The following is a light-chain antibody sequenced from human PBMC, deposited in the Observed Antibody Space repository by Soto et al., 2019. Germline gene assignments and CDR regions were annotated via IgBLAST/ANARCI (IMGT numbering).Light chain of an antibody. CDR1: QTISTY. V-gene: IGKV1-39*01. Sequence: DIQMTQSPSSLSASVGDRVTITCRASQTISTYLNWYQQKPGKAPRLLIYDASSLLSGVPSRFSGSGSGTDFTLTISSLQPDDFGTYYCQQSYSRVFTFGPGTKVDF. J-gene: IGKJ3*01. CDR3: QQSYSRVFT. CDR2: DAS.